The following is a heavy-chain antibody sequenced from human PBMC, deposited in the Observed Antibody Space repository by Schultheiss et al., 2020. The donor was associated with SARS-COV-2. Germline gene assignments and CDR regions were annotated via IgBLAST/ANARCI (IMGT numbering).Heavy chain of an antibody. Sequence: SETLSLTCAVSGGSISSGAYYWSWIRQPPGKGLEWIGEINHSGSTYYNPSLKSLVTISVDTSKNQFSLKVDSVTAADTAMYFCARVGRIGSGGDRPGALDNWGQGTLVTVSS. CDR3: ARVGRIGSGGDRPGALDN. CDR1: GGSISSGAYY. CDR2: INHSGST. J-gene: IGHJ4*02. D-gene: IGHD2-21*01. V-gene: IGHV4-31*01.